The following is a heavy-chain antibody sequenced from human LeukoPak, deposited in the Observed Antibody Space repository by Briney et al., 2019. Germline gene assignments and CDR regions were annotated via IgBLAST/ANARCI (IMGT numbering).Heavy chain of an antibody. D-gene: IGHD4-17*01. CDR2: SYYSGST. CDR3: ARGRGDYKSPNWFDS. Sequence: SETLSLTCTVSGGSISYQYWAWIRQPPGKRLEWIGYSYYSGSTTYSPSLKSRVTISVDTSNNLSSLELRSVSAADTAAYYCARGRGDYKSPNWFDSWGQGILVTVSS. V-gene: IGHV4-59*11. CDR1: GGSISYQY. J-gene: IGHJ5*01.